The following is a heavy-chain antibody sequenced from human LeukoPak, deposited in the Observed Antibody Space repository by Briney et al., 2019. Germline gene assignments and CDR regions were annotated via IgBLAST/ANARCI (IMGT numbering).Heavy chain of an antibody. Sequence: TGGSLRLSCATSGFTFRTSGVHWVRQAPGKGLERVALMSSDGINTYYADSVKGRFTVSRDSSKDILYLQMNSLRADDTAIYYCAKDHAGSGRAFEYWGQGTLVTVSS. CDR3: AKDHAGSGRAFEY. J-gene: IGHJ4*02. V-gene: IGHV3-30*04. CDR2: MSSDGINT. CDR1: GFTFRTSG. D-gene: IGHD3-10*01.